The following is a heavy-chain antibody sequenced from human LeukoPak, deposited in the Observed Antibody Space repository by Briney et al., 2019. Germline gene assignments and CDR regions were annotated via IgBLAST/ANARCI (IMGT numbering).Heavy chain of an antibody. J-gene: IGHJ4*02. D-gene: IGHD2-15*01. CDR2: IKQDGSEK. CDR1: GFTFSSYW. Sequence: PGGSLRLSCAASGFTFSSYWMSWVRQAPGRGLEWVANIKQDGSEKYYVDSVKGRFTISRDNARNSVYLQMNSLRDEDTAVYYCARVRILSDYFFDYWGQGTLVTVAS. CDR3: ARVRILSDYFFDY. V-gene: IGHV3-7*04.